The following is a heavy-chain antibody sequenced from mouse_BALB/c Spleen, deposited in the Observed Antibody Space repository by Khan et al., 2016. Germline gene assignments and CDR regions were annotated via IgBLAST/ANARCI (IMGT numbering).Heavy chain of an antibody. D-gene: IGHD2-4*01. V-gene: IGHV1-87*01. CDR2: IYPGDGDT. CDR3: ARGNSYYDYDY. CDR1: GYTFTTYW. Sequence: VQLQESGAELARPGASVKLSCKASGYTFTTYWMQWVKQRPGQGLEWIGAIYPGDGDTRYTQKFKGKATLTADNSSSTAYMQLSSLASEDSAVYYCARGNSYYDYDYWGQGTTLTVSS. J-gene: IGHJ2*01.